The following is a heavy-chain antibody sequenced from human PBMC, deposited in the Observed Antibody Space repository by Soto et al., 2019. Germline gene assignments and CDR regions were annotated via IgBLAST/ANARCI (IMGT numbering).Heavy chain of an antibody. CDR1: GGTFSSYA. J-gene: IGHJ6*02. CDR2: IIPIFGTA. CDR3: ARVKQQLDYYNGMDV. Sequence: SVKVSCKASGGTFSSYAISWVRQAPGQGLEWMGGIIPIFGTANYAQKFQGRVTITADESTSTAYMELSSLRSEDTAVYYCARVKQQLDYYNGMDVWGQGTTVTVSS. V-gene: IGHV1-69*13. D-gene: IGHD6-13*01.